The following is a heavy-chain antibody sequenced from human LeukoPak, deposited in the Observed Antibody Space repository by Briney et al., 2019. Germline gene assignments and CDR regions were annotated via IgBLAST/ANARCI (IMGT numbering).Heavy chain of an antibody. Sequence: ASVKVSCKASGYTFTGYYMHWVRQAPGQGLEWMGWINPNSGGTNYAQKFQGRVTMTTDTSTSTAYMELRSLRSDDTAVYYCAIGIAALRFDYWGQGTLVTVSS. D-gene: IGHD6-25*01. V-gene: IGHV1-2*02. CDR3: AIGIAALRFDY. CDR2: INPNSGGT. CDR1: GYTFTGYY. J-gene: IGHJ4*02.